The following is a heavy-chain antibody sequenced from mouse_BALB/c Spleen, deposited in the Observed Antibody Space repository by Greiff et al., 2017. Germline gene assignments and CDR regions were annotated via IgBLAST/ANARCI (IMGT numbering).Heavy chain of an antibody. CDR3: AQAKSFLNWAWFAY. V-gene: IGHV5-12-1*01. D-gene: IGHD4-1*01. Sequence: EVMLVESGGGLVKPGGSLKLSCAASGFAFSSYDMSWVRQTPEKRLEWVAYISSGGGSTYYPDTVKGRFTISRDNAKNTLYLQMSSLKSEDTAMYYGAQAKSFLNWAWFAYWGQGTLVTVSA. CDR2: ISSGGGST. J-gene: IGHJ3*01. CDR1: GFAFSSYD.